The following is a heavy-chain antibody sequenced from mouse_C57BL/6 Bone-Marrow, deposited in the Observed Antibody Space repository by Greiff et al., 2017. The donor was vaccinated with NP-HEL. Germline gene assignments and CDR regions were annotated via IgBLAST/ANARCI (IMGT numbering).Heavy chain of an antibody. CDR2: IYPRSGNT. D-gene: IGHD2-1*01. Sequence: LVESGAELARPGASVKLSCKASGYTFTSYGISWVKQRTGQGLEWIGEIYPRSGNTYYNEKFKGKATLTADKSSSTAYMELRSLTSEDSAVYFCARLRGNYLGDFDYWGQGTTLTVSS. V-gene: IGHV1-81*01. CDR3: ARLRGNYLGDFDY. J-gene: IGHJ2*01. CDR1: GYTFTSYG.